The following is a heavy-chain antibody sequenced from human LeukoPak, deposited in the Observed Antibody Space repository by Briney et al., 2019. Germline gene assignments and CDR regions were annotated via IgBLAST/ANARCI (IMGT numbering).Heavy chain of an antibody. CDR1: GYTFTGYY. CDR2: INPNSGGT. J-gene: IGHJ4*02. D-gene: IGHD6-6*01. V-gene: IGHV1-2*02. CDR3: AREGPIAARKPETFDY. Sequence: ASVKVSCKASGYTFTGYYMHWVRQAPGQGLEWMGWINPNSGGTNYAQKFQGRVTMTRDTSISTAYMGLSRLRSDDTAVYYCAREGPIAARKPETFDYWGQGTLVTVSS.